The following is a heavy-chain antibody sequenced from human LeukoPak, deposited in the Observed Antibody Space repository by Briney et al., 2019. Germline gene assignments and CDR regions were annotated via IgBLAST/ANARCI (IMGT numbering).Heavy chain of an antibody. CDR1: GFTFSSYA. V-gene: IGHV3-30-3*01. Sequence: GRSLRLSRAASGFTFSSYAMHWVRQAPGKGLEWVAVISYDGSNKYYADSVKGRFTISRDNSKNTLYLQMNSLRAEDTAVYYCARDRPTSYCSSTSCRRYYYYYYGMDVWGQGTTVTVSS. CDR2: ISYDGSNK. J-gene: IGHJ6*02. CDR3: ARDRPTSYCSSTSCRRYYYYYYGMDV. D-gene: IGHD2-2*01.